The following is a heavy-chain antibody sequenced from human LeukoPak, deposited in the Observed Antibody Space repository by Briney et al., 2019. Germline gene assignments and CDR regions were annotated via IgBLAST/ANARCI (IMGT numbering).Heavy chain of an antibody. D-gene: IGHD6-19*01. J-gene: IGHJ6*03. V-gene: IGHV4-34*01. Sequence: SETLSLTCAVYGASFSGYYWSWIRQPPGKGLEWIGEINHSGSTNYNPSLKSRVTISVDTSKNQFSLKLSSVTAADTAVYYCAREISSQQGVAGTSSYYYYMDVWGKGTTVTVSS. CDR3: AREISSQQGVAGTSSYYYYMDV. CDR2: INHSGST. CDR1: GASFSGYY.